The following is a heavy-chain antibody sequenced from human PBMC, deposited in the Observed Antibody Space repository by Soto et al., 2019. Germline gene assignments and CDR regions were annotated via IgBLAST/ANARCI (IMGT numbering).Heavy chain of an antibody. Sequence: GASVKVSCKASGYTFTDNYLHWVRQAPGQGLEWMGWINPKRGGTDSAQKFQGRVTMTRDTAISTAYMELSRLRYDDTAVYYCARAYSGSGSPKFWXQGTQVTVSS. CDR2: INPKRGGT. CDR3: ARAYSGSGSPKF. V-gene: IGHV1-2*02. J-gene: IGHJ4*02. D-gene: IGHD3-10*01. CDR1: GYTFTDNY.